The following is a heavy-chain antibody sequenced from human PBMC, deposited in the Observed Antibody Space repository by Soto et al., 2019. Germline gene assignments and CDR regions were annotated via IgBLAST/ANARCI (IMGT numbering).Heavy chain of an antibody. D-gene: IGHD6-6*01. CDR1: GFTFSSYA. V-gene: IGHV3-23*01. CDR2: ISGSGGST. J-gene: IGHJ4*02. Sequence: EVQLLESGGGLVQPGGSLRLSCAASGFTFSSYAMSWVRQAPGKGLEWVSAISGSGGSTYYADSVKGRFTIARDNSKNTLYLQMNGLRAEDTAVYYCAKFAGYSSSSGYFDYWGQGTLVTVSS. CDR3: AKFAGYSSSSGYFDY.